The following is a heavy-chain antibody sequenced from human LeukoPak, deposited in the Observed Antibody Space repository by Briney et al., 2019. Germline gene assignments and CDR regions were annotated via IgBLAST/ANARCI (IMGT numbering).Heavy chain of an antibody. D-gene: IGHD1-14*01. CDR2: IYSSGST. V-gene: IGHV4-39*07. CDR1: GGSISSSYYY. Sequence: SETLSLTCTVSGGSISSSYYYWGWIRQPPGKGLEWIGSIYSSGSTYYNPSLKSRVTISVDTSKNQFSLKLSSVTAADTAVYYCATISDLEPVYYFDYWGQGTLVTVSS. CDR3: ATISDLEPVYYFDY. J-gene: IGHJ4*02.